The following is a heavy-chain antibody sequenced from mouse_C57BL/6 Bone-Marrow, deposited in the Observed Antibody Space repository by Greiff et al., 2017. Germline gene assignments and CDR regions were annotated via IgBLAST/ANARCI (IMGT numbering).Heavy chain of an antibody. CDR2: SRNKANDYTT. CDR3: ARDLGRGYFDY. Sequence: EVKVVESGGGLVQSGRSLRLSCATSGFTFSDFYMEWVRQAPGKGLEWIAASRNKANDYTTEYSASVKGRFIVSRDTSQSILYLQMNALRAEDTAIDYCARDLGRGYFDYWGQGTTRTVSS. D-gene: IGHD4-1*01. J-gene: IGHJ2*01. CDR1: GFTFSDFY. V-gene: IGHV7-1*01.